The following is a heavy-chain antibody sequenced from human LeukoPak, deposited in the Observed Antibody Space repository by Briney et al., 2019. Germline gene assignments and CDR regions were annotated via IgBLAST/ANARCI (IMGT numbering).Heavy chain of an antibody. CDR1: GYTFTSYG. V-gene: IGHV1-18*01. Sequence: ASVKVSCKASGYTFTSYGISWVRQAPGQGLEWIGWISAYNGNTNYVQKLQGRVTMTTDTSTSTAYMELRSLRSDDTAVYFCARVPTALRYFDWLSDYWGQGTLVTVSS. J-gene: IGHJ4*02. D-gene: IGHD3-9*01. CDR2: ISAYNGNT. CDR3: ARVPTALRYFDWLSDY.